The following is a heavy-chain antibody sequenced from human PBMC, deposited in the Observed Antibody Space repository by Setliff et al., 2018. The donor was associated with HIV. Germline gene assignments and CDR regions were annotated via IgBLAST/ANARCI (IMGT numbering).Heavy chain of an antibody. J-gene: IGHJ6*02. V-gene: IGHV4-61*02. CDR1: GGSIRSDSYY. CDR2: IYSSGDT. Sequence: SLTCTVSGGSIRSDSYYCTRIRQPAGEGLEWIGRIYSSGDTNYNPSLESRVTISVDTSKNQFSLKLSSVTAADTAVYYCAREEKLSAVAGTMYYYYAMDVWGQGTTVTVSS. CDR3: AREEKLSAVAGTMYYYYAMDV. D-gene: IGHD6-19*01.